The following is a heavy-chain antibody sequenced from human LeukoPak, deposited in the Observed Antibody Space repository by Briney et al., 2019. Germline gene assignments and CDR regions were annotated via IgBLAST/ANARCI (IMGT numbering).Heavy chain of an antibody. J-gene: IGHJ4*02. CDR1: GFTFGTYA. D-gene: IGHD2-21*01. Sequence: GGSLRLSCTSSGFTFGTYAVSWFRQAPGKGLEWESAISGSGGSTYYADSVKGRFTISRDNSKNTLYLQMNSLRAEDTAVYYCAKDLSIVVAGTDYWGQGTLVTVSS. CDR2: ISGSGGST. V-gene: IGHV3-23*01. CDR3: AKDLSIVVAGTDY.